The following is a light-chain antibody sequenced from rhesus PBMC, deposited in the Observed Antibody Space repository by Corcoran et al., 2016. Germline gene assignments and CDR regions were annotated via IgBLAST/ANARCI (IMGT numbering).Light chain of an antibody. Sequence: IQMTQSPSSLSASVGDTVIITCQASQGIASWLAWYQQRPGKAPNLLIYKASSLQSGVPSRFSGSESGTDFILIIRNLQPEDFAIYYCLQYDSSPFTFGPGTKLDIK. V-gene: IGKV1-22*01. CDR2: KAS. J-gene: IGKJ3*01. CDR3: LQYDSSPFT. CDR1: QGIASW.